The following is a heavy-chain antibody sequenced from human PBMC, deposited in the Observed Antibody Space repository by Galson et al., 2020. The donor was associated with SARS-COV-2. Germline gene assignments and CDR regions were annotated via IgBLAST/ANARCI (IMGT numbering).Heavy chain of an antibody. V-gene: IGHV3-33*01. CDR3: AREGAFYGSGSSGFDY. CDR2: IWYDGSNK. J-gene: IGHJ4*02. D-gene: IGHD3-10*01. Sequence: GESLKISCAASGFTFSSYGMHWVRQAPGKGLEWVAVIWYDGSNKYYADSVNRRFTISRDNSKNTLYLQMNSLRAEDTAVYYCAREGAFYGSGSSGFDYWGQGTLVTVSS. CDR1: GFTFSSYG.